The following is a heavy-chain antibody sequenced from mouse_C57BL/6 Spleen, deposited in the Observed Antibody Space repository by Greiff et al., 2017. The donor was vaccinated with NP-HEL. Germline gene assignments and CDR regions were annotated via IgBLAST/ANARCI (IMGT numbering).Heavy chain of an antibody. Sequence: QVQLQQPGAELVRPGSSVKLSCKASGYTFTSYWMHWVKQRPIQGLEWIGNIDPSDSETHYNQKFKDKATLTVDKSSSTAYMQLSSLTSEDSAVYYWASSGYYGSSYSWYFDVWGTGTTVTVSS. D-gene: IGHD1-1*01. J-gene: IGHJ1*03. CDR2: IDPSDSET. CDR3: ASSGYYGSSYSWYFDV. CDR1: GYTFTSYW. V-gene: IGHV1-52*01.